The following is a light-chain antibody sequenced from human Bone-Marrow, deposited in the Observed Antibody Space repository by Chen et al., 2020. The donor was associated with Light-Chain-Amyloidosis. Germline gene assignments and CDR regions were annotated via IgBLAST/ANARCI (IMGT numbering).Light chain of an antibody. J-gene: IGLJ3*02. Sequence: SFVRPHPSSCQLPPGRPPPFAGGGNNIGSTSVHWYQQTPGQAPLLVVYDDSDRPSGIPERLSGSNSGNTATLTISRVEAGDEADYYCQVWDRSSDRPVFGGGTKLTVL. V-gene: IGLV3-21*02. CDR2: DDS. CDR3: QVWDRSSDRPV. CDR1: NIGSTS.